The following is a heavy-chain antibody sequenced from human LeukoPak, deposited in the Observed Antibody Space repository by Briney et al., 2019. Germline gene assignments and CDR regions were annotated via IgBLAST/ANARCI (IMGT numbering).Heavy chain of an antibody. Sequence: SETLSLTCTVSGGSISSSSYYWGWIRQPPGKGLEWIGTFYYSGNTYYNPSLKSRVTISVDTSKNQFSLKLSSVTAADTAVYYCARGDYYGSGSYYPYYWGQGTLVTVSS. D-gene: IGHD3-10*01. CDR3: ARGDYYGSGSYYPYY. J-gene: IGHJ4*02. CDR2: FYYSGNT. V-gene: IGHV4-39*07. CDR1: GGSISSSSYY.